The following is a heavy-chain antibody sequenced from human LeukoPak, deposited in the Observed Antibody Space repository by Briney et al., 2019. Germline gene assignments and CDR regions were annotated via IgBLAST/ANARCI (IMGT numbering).Heavy chain of an antibody. CDR1: GYSISSGYY. Sequence: SSETLSLTCTVSGYSISSGYYWGWIRQPPGKGLEWIGSIYHSGSTYYNPSLKSRVTISVDTSKNRFSLKLSSVTAADTAVYYCASIDSSGYYSNYWGQGTLVTVSS. CDR2: IYHSGST. D-gene: IGHD3-22*01. CDR3: ASIDSSGYYSNY. J-gene: IGHJ4*02. V-gene: IGHV4-38-2*02.